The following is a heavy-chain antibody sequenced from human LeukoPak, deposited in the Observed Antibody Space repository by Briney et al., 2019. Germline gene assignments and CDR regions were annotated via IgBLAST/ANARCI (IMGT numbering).Heavy chain of an antibody. CDR1: GFSFGDYP. CDR3: NRQDNYDFWSGLDY. Sequence: GGFLRLSCTASGFSFGDYPMSWVRQAPGKGLEWVGSITSKTYGGTTEYAASVKGRFTISRDDSKSIAYLQMNSLNTEDTAVYYCNRQDNYDFWSGLDYWGQGALVTVSS. V-gene: IGHV3-49*04. J-gene: IGHJ4*02. D-gene: IGHD3-3*01. CDR2: ITSKTYGGTT.